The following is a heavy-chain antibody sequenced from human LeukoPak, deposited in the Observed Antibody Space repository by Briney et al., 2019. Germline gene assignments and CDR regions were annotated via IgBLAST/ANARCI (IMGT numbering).Heavy chain of an antibody. CDR2: ISYDGSNK. CDR1: GFTFSSYG. V-gene: IGHV3-30*18. Sequence: PGGSLRLSCAASGFTFSSYGMHWVRQAPGKGLEWVAVISYDGSNKYYADSVKGRFTISRDNSKNMLYLQMNSLRAEDTAVYYCAKDYYGSGSFYYGMDVWGQGTTVTVSS. D-gene: IGHD3-10*01. J-gene: IGHJ6*02. CDR3: AKDYYGSGSFYYGMDV.